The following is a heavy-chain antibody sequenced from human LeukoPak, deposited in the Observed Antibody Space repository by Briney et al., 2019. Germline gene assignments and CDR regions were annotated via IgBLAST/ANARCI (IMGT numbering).Heavy chain of an antibody. CDR1: GFTFSSYA. J-gene: IGHJ4*02. CDR2: ISGSGGSA. CDR3: ARDRTVGY. Sequence: GGSLRLSCAVSGFTFSSYAMNWVRQAPGKGLEWVSAISGSGGSAYYADSVKGRFTISRDNSKNTLYLQMDSLRAEDTAVYYCARDRTVGYWGQGTLVTVSS. V-gene: IGHV3-23*01.